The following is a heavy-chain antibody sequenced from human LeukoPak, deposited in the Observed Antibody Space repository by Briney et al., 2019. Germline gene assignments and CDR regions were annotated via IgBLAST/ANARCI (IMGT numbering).Heavy chain of an antibody. CDR3: ARDSLPRGSYHILDDDHDAFDI. V-gene: IGHV1-69*05. D-gene: IGHD1-26*01. CDR2: IIPIFGTA. Sequence: SVTVSCKASGGTFSSYAISWVRQAPGQGLEWMGRIIPIFGTANYAQKFQGRVTITTDESTSTAYMELSSLRSEDTAVYYCARDSLPRGSYHILDDDHDAFDIWGQGTMVTVSS. J-gene: IGHJ3*02. CDR1: GGTFSSYA.